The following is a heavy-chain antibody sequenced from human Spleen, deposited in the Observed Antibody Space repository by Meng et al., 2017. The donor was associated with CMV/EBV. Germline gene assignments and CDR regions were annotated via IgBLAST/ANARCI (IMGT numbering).Heavy chain of an antibody. D-gene: IGHD3-10*01. V-gene: IGHV3-30-3*01. CDR3: ARGPDYYASGSHFFDF. J-gene: IGHJ4*02. CDR2: ISYDGGNK. CDR1: GVTFSSYA. Sequence: GVTFSSYAMHWVRQAPGKGLDWVSIISYDGGNKYYADSVKGRFTISRDNSKNTLFLDMSSLRPEDTAVYYCARGPDYYASGSHFFDFWGQGTLVTVSS.